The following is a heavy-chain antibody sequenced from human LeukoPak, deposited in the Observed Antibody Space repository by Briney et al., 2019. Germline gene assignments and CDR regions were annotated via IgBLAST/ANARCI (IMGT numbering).Heavy chain of an antibody. CDR3: ARPTYCGGDCLSVYYFDY. V-gene: IGHV3-48*03. J-gene: IGHJ4*02. D-gene: IGHD2-21*02. CDR2: ISSSCSPI. CDR1: GFTFSSYE. Sequence: GGSLRLSCAASGFTFSSYEMRWVRQAGGKGVGWVSYISSSCSPIYYSASVNALFTISRDHSNNSLYLQMNTLRAEDTAVYYCARPTYCGGDCLSVYYFDYWGQGTLVTVSS.